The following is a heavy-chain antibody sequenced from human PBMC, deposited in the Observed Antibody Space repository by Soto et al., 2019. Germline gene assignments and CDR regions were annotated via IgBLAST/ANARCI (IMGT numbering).Heavy chain of an antibody. V-gene: IGHV3-11*01. Sequence: VGSLRLSCAASGFTFTDHYMSWVRQAPGNGLEWVSYLHPTNADIYYADSVKGRFTISRDNAKNLLYLQLNGLSAEDTAVYFCARGHFGLDVWGPGTTVTVSS. CDR1: GFTFTDHY. CDR2: LHPTNADI. J-gene: IGHJ6*02. CDR3: ARGHFGLDV.